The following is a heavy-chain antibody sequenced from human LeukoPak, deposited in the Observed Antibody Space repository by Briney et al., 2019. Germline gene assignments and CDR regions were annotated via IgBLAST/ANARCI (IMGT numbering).Heavy chain of an antibody. V-gene: IGHV1-18*04. D-gene: IGHD2-15*01. J-gene: IGHJ4*02. Sequence: ASVKVSCKASGYTFTSYGISWVRQAPGQGLEWMGWISAYNGNTNYAQKLQGRVTMTTDTSTSTAYMELRSLRSDDTAVYYCARDLSQYCSGGSCYYMVYWGREPWSPSPQ. CDR2: ISAYNGNT. CDR1: GYTFTSYG. CDR3: ARDLSQYCSGGSCYYMVY.